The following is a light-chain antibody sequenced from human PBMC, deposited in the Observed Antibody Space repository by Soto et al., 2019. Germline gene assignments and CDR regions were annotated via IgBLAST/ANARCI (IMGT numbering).Light chain of an antibody. Sequence: QSALTQPASVSGSPGQSITISCTGTSSDVGGYNYVSWYQQHPGKAPKLMIYEVSNRPSGVSNRFYGSKSGNTASLTISGLQAEDEADYFCSSYTTSSALAVFGGGTKVTVL. CDR2: EVS. CDR1: SSDVGGYNY. J-gene: IGLJ3*02. V-gene: IGLV2-14*01. CDR3: SSYTTSSALAV.